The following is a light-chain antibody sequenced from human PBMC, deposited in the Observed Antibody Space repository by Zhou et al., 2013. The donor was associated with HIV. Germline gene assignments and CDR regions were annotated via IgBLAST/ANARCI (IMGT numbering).Light chain of an antibody. J-gene: IGKJ3*01. CDR2: DAS. V-gene: IGKV3-20*01. CDR1: QSVSTY. CDR3: QQYGSSPPFT. Sequence: EIVLTQSPATLSLSPGERATLSCRASQSVSTYLAWYQKKPGQAPRLLIYDASNRATGIPSRFRGSGSGTDFTLTISRLEPEDFAVYYCQQYGSSPPFTFGPGTKVDIK.